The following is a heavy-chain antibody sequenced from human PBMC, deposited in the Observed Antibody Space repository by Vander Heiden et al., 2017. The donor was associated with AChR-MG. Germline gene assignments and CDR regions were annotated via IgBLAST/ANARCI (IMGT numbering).Heavy chain of an antibody. CDR3: ARESPYCSGGSCYSDAFDI. V-gene: IGHV4-59*01. CDR1: GGSISSYY. J-gene: IGHJ3*02. CDR2: IYYSGST. D-gene: IGHD2-15*01. Sequence: QVQLQESGPGLVKPSETLSLTCTVSGGSISSYYWSWIRQPPGKGLEWIGYIYYSGSTNYNPSLKSRVTISVDTSKNQFSLKLSSVTAADTAVYYCARESPYCSGGSCYSDAFDIWGQGTMVTVSS.